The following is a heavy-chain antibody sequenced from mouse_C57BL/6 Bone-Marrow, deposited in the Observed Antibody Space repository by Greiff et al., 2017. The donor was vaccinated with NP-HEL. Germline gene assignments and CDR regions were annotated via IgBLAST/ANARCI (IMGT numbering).Heavy chain of an antibody. V-gene: IGHV10-1*01. Sequence: EVKLEESGGGLVQPKGSLKLSCAASGFSFNTYAMNWVRQAPGKGLEWVARIRSKSNNYATYYADSVKDRFTISRADSESMLYLQMNNLKTEDTAMYYCVRPPDYYGYDDEAWFAYWGQGTLVTVSA. D-gene: IGHD2-2*01. CDR2: IRSKSNNYAT. J-gene: IGHJ3*01. CDR3: VRPPDYYGYDDEAWFAY. CDR1: GFSFNTYA.